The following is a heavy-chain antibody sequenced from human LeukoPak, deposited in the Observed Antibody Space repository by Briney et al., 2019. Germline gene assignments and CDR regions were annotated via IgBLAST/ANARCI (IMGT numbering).Heavy chain of an antibody. J-gene: IGHJ4*02. CDR2: ISGSGGST. V-gene: IGHV3-23*01. CDR1: GFTFSSYA. D-gene: IGHD2-2*01. CDR3: AKDYCSSTSCYSYFDY. Sequence: GGSLRLSCAASGFTFSSYAMSWVRQAPGKGLEWVSAISGSGGSTYYADSVKGRFTISRDNSKNTLYLQMNSLRAEDTAVYYCAKDYCSSTSCYSYFDYWGQGTLVTVSS.